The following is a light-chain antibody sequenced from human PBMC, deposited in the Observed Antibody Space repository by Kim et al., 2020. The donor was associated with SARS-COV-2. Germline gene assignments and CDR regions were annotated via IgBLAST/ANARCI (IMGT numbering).Light chain of an antibody. V-gene: IGLV2-14*01. CDR3: SSYTASNTWV. Sequence: QSALTQPASVSGSPGQSITISCTGTSSDVGGYNYVPWYQQHPGRAPTLMIYDVTKRPSGVSNRFSGSKSGNTASLTISGLQAEDEADYYCSSYTASNTWVFGGGTQLTVL. CDR1: SSDVGGYNY. J-gene: IGLJ3*02. CDR2: DVT.